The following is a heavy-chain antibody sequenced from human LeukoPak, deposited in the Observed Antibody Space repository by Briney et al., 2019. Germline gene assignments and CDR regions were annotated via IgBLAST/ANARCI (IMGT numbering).Heavy chain of an antibody. CDR3: ARVFSPDDAFDI. D-gene: IGHD1-14*01. CDR2: ISYDGSNK. V-gene: IGHV3-30*04. CDR1: GFTFSSYA. Sequence: GGSLRLSCAASGFTFSSYAMHWVRQAPGKGLEWVAVISYDGSNKYYADSVKGRFTISRDNSKNTLYLQMNSLRAEDTAVYYCARVFSPDDAFDIWGQGTMVTVSS. J-gene: IGHJ3*02.